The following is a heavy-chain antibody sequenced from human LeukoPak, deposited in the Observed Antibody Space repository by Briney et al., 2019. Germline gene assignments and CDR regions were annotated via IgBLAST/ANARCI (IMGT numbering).Heavy chain of an antibody. D-gene: IGHD3-22*01. CDR1: GGSISSYY. CDR2: IYTSWST. CDR3: ARASDSSGYYYSYYYYGMDV. Sequence: SETLSLTCTVSGGSISSYYWSWIRQPAGKGLEWIGRIYTSWSTNYNPSLKSRVTMSVDTSKNQFSLKLSSVTAADTAVYYCARASDSSGYYYSYYYYGMDVWGQGTTVTVSS. J-gene: IGHJ6*02. V-gene: IGHV4-4*07.